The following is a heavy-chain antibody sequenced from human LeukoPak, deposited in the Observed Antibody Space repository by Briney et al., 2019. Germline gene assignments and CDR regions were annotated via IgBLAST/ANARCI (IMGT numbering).Heavy chain of an antibody. CDR3: ARESNYHGSGTGWFDP. Sequence: SETLSLTCAVYGRSFSGYYWSWIRQPPGKGLEWIGEINHSGSTNYNPSLKSRVTISVDTSKNQLSLKLSSVTAADTAVYYCARESNYHGSGTGWFDPWGQGTLVTVSS. J-gene: IGHJ5*02. CDR2: INHSGST. D-gene: IGHD3-10*01. CDR1: GRSFSGYY. V-gene: IGHV4-34*01.